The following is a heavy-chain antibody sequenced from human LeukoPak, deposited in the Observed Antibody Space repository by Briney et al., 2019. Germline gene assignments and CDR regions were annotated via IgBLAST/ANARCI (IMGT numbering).Heavy chain of an antibody. D-gene: IGHD6-13*01. Sequence: PGRSLRLSCAASGFTFSSYAMHWVRQAPGKGLEWVAVISYDGSNKYYADSVKGRFTISRDNSKNTLYLQMNSLRAEDTAVYYCATTPGYSSSWYVPPWYWGQGTLVTVSS. J-gene: IGHJ4*02. CDR3: ATTPGYSSSWYVPPWY. CDR1: GFTFSSYA. V-gene: IGHV3-30-3*01. CDR2: ISYDGSNK.